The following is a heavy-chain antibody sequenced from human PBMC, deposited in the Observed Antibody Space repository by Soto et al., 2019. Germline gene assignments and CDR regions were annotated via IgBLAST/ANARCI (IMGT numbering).Heavy chain of an antibody. Sequence: GGSLRLACAASGFTFSSYWMSWVRQAPGKGLEWVANIKQDGSEKYYVDSVKGRFTISRDNAKNSLYLQMNSLRAEDTAVYYCARDMTYYDFWSGFPYGMDVWGQGTTVTVSS. CDR1: GFTFSSYW. V-gene: IGHV3-7*01. CDR3: ARDMTYYDFWSGFPYGMDV. CDR2: IKQDGSEK. D-gene: IGHD3-3*01. J-gene: IGHJ6*02.